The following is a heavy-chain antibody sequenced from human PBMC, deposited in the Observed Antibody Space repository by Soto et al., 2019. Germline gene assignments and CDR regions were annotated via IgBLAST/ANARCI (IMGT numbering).Heavy chain of an antibody. CDR1: GFTFISYG. D-gene: IGHD3-10*01. J-gene: IGHJ6*02. CDR2: ISYDGSNK. CDR3: AKGHMFRGVNYYYYVMDV. V-gene: IGHV3-30*18. Sequence: GGALRLSSAASGFTFISYGMHWVRQAPGKGLEWVAVISYDGSNKYYADSVKGRFTISRDNSKNTLYLQMNSLRAEDTAVYYCAKGHMFRGVNYYYYVMDVWGQGTTVTVSS.